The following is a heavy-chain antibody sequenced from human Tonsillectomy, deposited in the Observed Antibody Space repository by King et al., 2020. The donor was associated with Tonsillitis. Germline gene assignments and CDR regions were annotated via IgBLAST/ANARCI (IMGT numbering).Heavy chain of an antibody. V-gene: IGHV3-74*01. D-gene: IGHD3-10*01. Sequence: VQLVESGGGLVQPGGSLRLSCAASGFTFSSYWMHWVRQAPGKGLVWVSRSNSDGSSTSYADSVKGRFTISRDNAKNTLYLQMNSLRAEDTAVYYCARDRTGTVGESPVSWGQGPLVTVSS. CDR2: SNSDGSST. CDR1: GFTFSSYW. CDR3: ARDRTGTVGESPVS. J-gene: IGHJ5*02.